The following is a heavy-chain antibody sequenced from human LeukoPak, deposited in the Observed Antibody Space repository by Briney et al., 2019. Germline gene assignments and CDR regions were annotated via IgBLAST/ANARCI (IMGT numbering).Heavy chain of an antibody. Sequence: GASVKVSCKASGYTFTGYYMHWVRQAPGQGLEWMGWINPNSGGTNYAQKFQGRVTMTRNTSISTAYMELSSLRSEDTAVYYCARMMVRGVIVPWGQGTLVTVSS. J-gene: IGHJ5*02. CDR2: INPNSGGT. D-gene: IGHD3-10*01. CDR1: GYTFTGYY. V-gene: IGHV1-2*02. CDR3: ARMMVRGVIVP.